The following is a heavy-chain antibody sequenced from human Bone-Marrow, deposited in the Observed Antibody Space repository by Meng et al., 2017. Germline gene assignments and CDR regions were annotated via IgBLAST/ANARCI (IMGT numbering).Heavy chain of an antibody. D-gene: IGHD5-24*01. CDR3: SRVGRDGYNFGFD. CDR2: ISADIDNT. J-gene: IGHJ4*02. V-gene: IGHV1-18*01. CDR1: GYTFSSYG. Sequence: ASVKVSCKASGYTFSSYGIGWVRQARGQGLEWMGWISADIDNTNYAPKFQARVTMTTDTSTSTAYMELRSLRSDDTAVYYCSRVGRDGYNFGFDWGQGTLVTVSS.